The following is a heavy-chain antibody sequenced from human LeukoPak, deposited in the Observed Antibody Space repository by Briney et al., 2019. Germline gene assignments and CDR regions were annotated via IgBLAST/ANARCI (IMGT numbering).Heavy chain of an antibody. CDR2: ISGRGISI. D-gene: IGHD5-24*01. V-gene: IGHV3-48*03. CDR3: ARELGAGVDGWSDGTDV. J-gene: IGHJ6*02. CDR1: GFSFSSYE. Sequence: GGSLGLSCVASGFSFSSYEMNWVRQAPGKGLEWVSYISGRGISIYYADSVKGRFTISRDNARNSLYLQMNSLRAEDTAVYYCARELGAGVDGWSDGTDVWGQGTTVTVSS.